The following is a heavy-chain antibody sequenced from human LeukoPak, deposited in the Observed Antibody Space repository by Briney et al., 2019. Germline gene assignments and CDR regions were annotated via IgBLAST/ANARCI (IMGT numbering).Heavy chain of an antibody. CDR3: ARDLLCEIGCIYYDSSGYYGY. J-gene: IGHJ4*02. V-gene: IGHV3-21*01. CDR2: ISSSSSYI. D-gene: IGHD3-22*01. CDR1: GFTFSSYS. Sequence: PGGSLRLSCAASGFTFSSYSMNWVRQAPGKGLEWVSSISSSSSYIYYADSVKGRFTISGDNAKNSLYLQMNSLRAEDTAVYYCARDLLCEIGCIYYDSSGYYGYWGQGTLVTVSS.